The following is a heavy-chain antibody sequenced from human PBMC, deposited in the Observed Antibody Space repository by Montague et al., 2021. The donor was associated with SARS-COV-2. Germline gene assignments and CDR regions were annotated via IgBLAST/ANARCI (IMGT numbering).Heavy chain of an antibody. Sequence: SETLSLTCTVSGGSISRYSWTWIRQPPGKGLEWIGYIYNSGSTNYNPSLTSRVTISVDTSKNQFSLKLSSVAAADTAVYYCARVGRGSSWYEVAFVIWGQGTKVTVAS. J-gene: IGHJ3*02. D-gene: IGHD6-13*01. CDR2: IYNSGST. CDR3: ARVGRGSSWYEVAFVI. V-gene: IGHV4-59*01. CDR1: GGSISRYS.